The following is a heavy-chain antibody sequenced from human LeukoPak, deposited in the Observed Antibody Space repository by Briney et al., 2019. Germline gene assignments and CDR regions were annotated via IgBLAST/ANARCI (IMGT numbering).Heavy chain of an antibody. Sequence: SETLSLTCTVSGGSISTCYWSWIRQPAGKGLEYIGHIYHNGSPNYNPSLKSRVTISVDTSKNEYSLRLRSVTAADTAIYYCASEGLAVADNFYYWGQGILVAVSS. CDR1: GGSISTCY. CDR3: ASEGLAVADNFYY. CDR2: IYHNGSP. V-gene: IGHV4-4*07. J-gene: IGHJ4*02. D-gene: IGHD6-19*01.